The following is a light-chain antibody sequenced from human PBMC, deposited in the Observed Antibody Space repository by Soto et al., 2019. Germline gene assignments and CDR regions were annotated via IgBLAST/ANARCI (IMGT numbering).Light chain of an antibody. CDR1: QSISSW. CDR2: DAS. Sequence: DIQMTQSPSTLSASVGDRVTITCRASQSISSWLAWYQQKPGKAPKLLIYDASSLESGVPSRFSGSGSGTKFTLTIRSLQPDDFATYYCQHYDSYPYAFGQGTKLEIK. V-gene: IGKV1-5*01. J-gene: IGKJ2*01. CDR3: QHYDSYPYA.